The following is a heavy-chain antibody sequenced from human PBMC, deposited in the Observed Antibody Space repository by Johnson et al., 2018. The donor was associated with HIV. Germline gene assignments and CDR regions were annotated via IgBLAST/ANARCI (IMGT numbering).Heavy chain of an antibody. D-gene: IGHD2-8*02. V-gene: IGHV3-33*08. CDR2: IWYDGSNK. J-gene: IGHJ3*02. CDR3: ARDEEVMYAMGAFDI. Sequence: QVLLVESGGGVVQPGRSLRLSCAASGFTFSSYGMHWVSQAPGKGLEWVAVIWYDGSNKYYADSVKGRFTISRDNSKNTLYLQMNSLRADDTAVYYCARDEEVMYAMGAFDIWGQGTMLTVSS. CDR1: GFTFSSYG.